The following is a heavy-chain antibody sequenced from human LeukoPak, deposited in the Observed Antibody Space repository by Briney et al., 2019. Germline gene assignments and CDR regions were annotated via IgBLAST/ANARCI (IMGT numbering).Heavy chain of an antibody. D-gene: IGHD1-26*01. CDR1: GYSFTSYW. J-gene: IGHJ4*02. CDR3: ARRSGIVASHPDY. Sequence: GESLKISCKGSGYSFTSYWIGWVRQTPGKGLEWMGIIYPGDSDTRYSPSFQGQVAISADKSISTAYLQWSSLKASDTAMYYCARRSGIVASHPDYWGQGTLVTVSS. CDR2: IYPGDSDT. V-gene: IGHV5-51*01.